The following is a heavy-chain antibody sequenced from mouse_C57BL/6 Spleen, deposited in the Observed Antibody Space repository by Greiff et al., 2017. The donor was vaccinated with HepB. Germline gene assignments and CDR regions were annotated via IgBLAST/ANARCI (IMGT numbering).Heavy chain of an antibody. CDR2: ISSGSSTI. CDR3: ARRTTVVGEDYFDY. Sequence: DVMLVESGGGLVKPGGSLKLSCAASGFTFSDYGMHWVRQAPEKGLEWVAYISSGSSTIYYADTVKGRFTISRDNAKNTLFLQMTSLRSEDTAMYYCARRTTVVGEDYFDYWGQGTTLTVSS. D-gene: IGHD1-1*01. CDR1: GFTFSDYG. J-gene: IGHJ2*01. V-gene: IGHV5-17*01.